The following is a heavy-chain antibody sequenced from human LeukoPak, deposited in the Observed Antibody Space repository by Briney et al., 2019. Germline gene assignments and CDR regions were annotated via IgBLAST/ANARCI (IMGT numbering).Heavy chain of an antibody. V-gene: IGHV3-48*01. CDR1: GLTFSSYS. J-gene: IGHJ5*02. D-gene: IGHD2-15*01. CDR3: ARGADGVSSNSRGWFDP. CDR2: IRSSSRTI. Sequence: GGSLRLSCAASGLTFSSYSMNWVRQAPGKGLEWVSYIRSSSRTIYYADSVKGRFTISRDNAKNSLFLQMNTLRAEDTAVYSCARGADGVSSNSRGWFDPWGQGTLVTVSS.